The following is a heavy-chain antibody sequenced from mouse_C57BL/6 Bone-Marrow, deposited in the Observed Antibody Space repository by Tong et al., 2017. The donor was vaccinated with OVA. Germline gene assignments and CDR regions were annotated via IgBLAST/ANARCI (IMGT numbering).Heavy chain of an antibody. J-gene: IGHJ4*01. V-gene: IGHV5-4*01. Sequence: EVQLQESGGGLVKPGGSLKLSCAASGFTFSSYAMSWVRQTPEKRLEWVATISDGGSTYYPDTMERRFVISRDNTKKTLYLQMSSQRAEDTAVYYCAREGFCYDGSSYCYAMDYWGQGTSVTVSS. CDR1: GFTFSSYA. D-gene: IGHD1-1*01. CDR3: AREGFCYDGSSYCYAMDY. CDR2: ISDGGST.